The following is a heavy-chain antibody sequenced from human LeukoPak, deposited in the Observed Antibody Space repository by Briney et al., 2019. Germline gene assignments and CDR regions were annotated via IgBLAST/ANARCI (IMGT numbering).Heavy chain of an antibody. CDR3: AKDLRRVGALDV. V-gene: IGHV3-9*01. CDR2: ISWNSGSI. J-gene: IGHJ6*02. Sequence: GGSLRLSCAASGFTFDDYAMHWVRQAPGKGLEWVSGISWNSGSIGYADSVKGRFTISRDNAKNSLYLQMNSLRAEDTALYYCAKDLRRVGALDVWGQGTTVTVSS. D-gene: IGHD1-26*01. CDR1: GFTFDDYA.